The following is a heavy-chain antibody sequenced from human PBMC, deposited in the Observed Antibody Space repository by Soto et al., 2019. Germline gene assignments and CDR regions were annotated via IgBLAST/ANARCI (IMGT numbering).Heavy chain of an antibody. CDR3: ARRGSSGRYQGSYFDY. CDR1: GGSITRNNHF. D-gene: IGHD6-19*01. V-gene: IGHV4-39*01. Sequence: SETLSLTCTVSGGSITRNNHFWGWIRQSPGKGLEWIGSIQYGGTTNYNPSLKSRVIMSAETSKNQFSLMMNSVTAADTAVYYCARRGSSGRYQGSYFDYRGQATLVTVSS. J-gene: IGHJ4*02. CDR2: IQYGGTT.